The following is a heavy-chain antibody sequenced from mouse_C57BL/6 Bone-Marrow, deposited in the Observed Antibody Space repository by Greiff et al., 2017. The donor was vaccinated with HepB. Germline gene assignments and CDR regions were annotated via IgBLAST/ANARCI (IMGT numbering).Heavy chain of an antibody. J-gene: IGHJ3*01. D-gene: IGHD2-3*01. Sequence: VQVVESGPGLVQPSQSLSITCTVSGFSLTSYGVHWVRQSPGKGLEWLGVIWSGGSTDYNAAFISRLSISKDNSKSQVFFKMNSLQADDTAIYYCARNDCYYGFAYWGQGTLVTVSA. CDR1: GFSLTSYG. V-gene: IGHV2-2*01. CDR3: ARNDCYYGFAY. CDR2: IWSGGST.